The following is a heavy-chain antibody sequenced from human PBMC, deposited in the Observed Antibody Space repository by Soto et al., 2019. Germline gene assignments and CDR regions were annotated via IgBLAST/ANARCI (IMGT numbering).Heavy chain of an antibody. CDR3: ARIGGGSYSYYYGMDV. CDR1: GYTFTGYY. Sequence: SVKVSCKASGYTFTGYYMHWVRQAPGQGLEWMGWINPNSGGTNYAQKFQGRVTMTRDTSISTAYMELSRLRSDDTAVYYCARIGGGSYSYYYGMDVWGQGTTVTVSS. D-gene: IGHD1-26*01. V-gene: IGHV1-2*02. CDR2: INPNSGGT. J-gene: IGHJ6*02.